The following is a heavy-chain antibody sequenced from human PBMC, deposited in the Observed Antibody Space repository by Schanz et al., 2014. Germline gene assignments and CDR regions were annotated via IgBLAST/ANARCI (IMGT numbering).Heavy chain of an antibody. CDR3: ARAAYGGYTSTPLRY. Sequence: QVQQVQSGAEVKKPGASVKVSCKASGYTLTNFDINWVRQAPGQGLEWMGWMNPNSGTTGYAQKFQGRVTMTRNTSTSTAYMELRGLRSEDTAVYYCARAAYGGYTSTPLRYWGQGTLVTVSS. D-gene: IGHD5-12*01. CDR1: GYTLTNFD. CDR2: MNPNSGTT. J-gene: IGHJ4*02. V-gene: IGHV1-8*01.